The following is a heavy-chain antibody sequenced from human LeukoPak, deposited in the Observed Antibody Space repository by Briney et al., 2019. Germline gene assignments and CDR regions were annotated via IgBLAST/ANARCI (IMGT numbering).Heavy chain of an antibody. CDR3: ARGSGASYRIYFLQ. D-gene: IGHD1-26*01. CDR1: GQSFTSDY. J-gene: IGHJ1*01. Sequence: PSETLSLTCDVSGQSFTSDYWGWLRQSPGMGLEWIGETNRISPSGGPNYNPSLKSQATISLDTSKNQVSLKLTSVTAADTAVYFCARGSGASYRIYFLQWGLGTLVSVSS. V-gene: IGHV4-34*01. CDR2: TNRISPSGGP.